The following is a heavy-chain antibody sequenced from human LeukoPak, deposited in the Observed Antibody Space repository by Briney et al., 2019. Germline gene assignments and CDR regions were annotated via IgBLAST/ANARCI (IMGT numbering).Heavy chain of an antibody. CDR1: GDSMRSYY. Sequence: PSETLSLTCTVSGDSMRSYYWSWIRQAPGKGLEWLCHMDDRGDSNYNPSLKGRGSISVDTSKNQFSLKLRSVTVADTAVYYCARDSRYVSGWFDDGMDVWGPGTTVTVSS. V-gene: IGHV4-59*01. D-gene: IGHD6-13*01. CDR2: MDDRGDS. J-gene: IGHJ6*02. CDR3: ARDSRYVSGWFDDGMDV.